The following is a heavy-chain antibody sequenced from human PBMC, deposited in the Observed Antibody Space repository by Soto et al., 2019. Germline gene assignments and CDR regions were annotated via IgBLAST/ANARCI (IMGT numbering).Heavy chain of an antibody. CDR2: MSPSSGTT. CDR3: ASTIYGVATYYFDY. Sequence: QVQLVQSGAEVKKAGASEKVSCKASGYTFTSYDISWVRQATGQGLEWMGWMSPSSGTTGFVQKFQGRVTVTRDTSISTAYMEVTSLTSEDTAVYYCASTIYGVATYYFDYCGQGTLVTVSS. V-gene: IGHV1-8*01. D-gene: IGHD3-3*01. J-gene: IGHJ4*02. CDR1: GYTFTSYD.